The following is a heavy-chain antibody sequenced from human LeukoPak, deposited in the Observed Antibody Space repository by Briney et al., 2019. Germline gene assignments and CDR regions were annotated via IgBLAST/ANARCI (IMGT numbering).Heavy chain of an antibody. D-gene: IGHD4-17*01. Sequence: SETLSLTCAVYGGSFSGYYWSWIRQPPGKGLEWIGEINHSGSTNYNPSLKSRVTISVDTSKNQLSLKLSSVTAADTAVYYCARGGVGLRFPFFDYWGQGTLVTVSS. V-gene: IGHV4-34*01. J-gene: IGHJ4*02. CDR1: GGSFSGYY. CDR2: INHSGST. CDR3: ARGGVGLRFPFFDY.